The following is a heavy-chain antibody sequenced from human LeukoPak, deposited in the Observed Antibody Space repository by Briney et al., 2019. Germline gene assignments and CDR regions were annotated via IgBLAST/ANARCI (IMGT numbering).Heavy chain of an antibody. V-gene: IGHV3-30-3*01. D-gene: IGHD4-17*01. CDR1: GFTFSSYA. Sequence: GGSLRLSCAASGFTFSSYAMHWVRQAPGKGLEWVAVISYDGSNKYYADSVKGRFTISRDNSKNTLYLQMNSLRAEDTAVYYCASWPATVTTDYWGQGTLVTVSS. J-gene: IGHJ4*02. CDR2: ISYDGSNK. CDR3: ASWPATVTTDY.